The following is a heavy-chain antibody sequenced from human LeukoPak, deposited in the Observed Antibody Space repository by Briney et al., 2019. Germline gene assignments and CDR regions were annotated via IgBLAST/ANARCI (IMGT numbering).Heavy chain of an antibody. CDR3: ARHEAVTTDFDY. V-gene: IGHV4-59*08. D-gene: IGHD4-17*01. CDR2: IYYSGST. CDR1: GGSISSYY. J-gene: IGHJ4*02. Sequence: SEILSLTCTVSGGSISSYYWSWIRQLPGKGLEWIGYIYYSGSTNYNPSLKSRVTISVDTSKNQFSLKLSSVTAADTAVYYCARHEAVTTDFDYWGQGTLVTVSS.